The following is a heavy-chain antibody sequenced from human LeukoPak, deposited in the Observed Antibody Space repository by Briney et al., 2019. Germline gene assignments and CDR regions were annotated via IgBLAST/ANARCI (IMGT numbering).Heavy chain of an antibody. Sequence: PGGSLRLSCAASGFRFNGYAMNWVRQAPGKGLEWVAIIGDDGSFTSYAASVKGRFTITRDDSKNTLYLQMNSLTIDDTALFYCAREMGRYYPHYWGQGTLLTVSS. D-gene: IGHD2-21*01. CDR2: IGDDGSFT. CDR3: AREMGRYYPHY. CDR1: GFRFNGYA. J-gene: IGHJ4*02. V-gene: IGHV3-30*04.